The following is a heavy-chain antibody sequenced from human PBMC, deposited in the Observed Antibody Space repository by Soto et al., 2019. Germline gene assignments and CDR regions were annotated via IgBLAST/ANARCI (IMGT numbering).Heavy chain of an antibody. CDR1: GFTFSSYG. J-gene: IGHJ6*02. CDR2: IWYDGSNK. CDR3: ARDRVDGEWYYYGMDV. Sequence: QVQLVESGGGVVQPGRSLRLSCAASGFTFSSYGMHWVRQAPGKGLEWVAVIWYDGSNKYYADSVKGRFTISGDNSKNTLYLQMNSLRAEDTAVYYCARDRVDGEWYYYGMDVWGQGTTVTVSS. V-gene: IGHV3-33*01. D-gene: IGHD4-17*01.